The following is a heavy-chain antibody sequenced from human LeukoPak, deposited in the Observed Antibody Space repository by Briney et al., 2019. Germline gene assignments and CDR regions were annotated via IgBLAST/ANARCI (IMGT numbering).Heavy chain of an antibody. V-gene: IGHV4-38-2*02. CDR1: GYSISSGYY. CDR3: ARDFMVATMGPSPDYCYYYMDV. J-gene: IGHJ6*03. CDR2: IYHSGST. D-gene: IGHD5-12*01. Sequence: SETLSLTCTVSGYSISSGYYWGWIRQPPGKGLEWIGSIYHSGSTYYNPSLKSRVTISVDTSKNQFSLKLSSVTAADTAVYYCARDFMVATMGPSPDYCYYYMDVWGKGTTVTISS.